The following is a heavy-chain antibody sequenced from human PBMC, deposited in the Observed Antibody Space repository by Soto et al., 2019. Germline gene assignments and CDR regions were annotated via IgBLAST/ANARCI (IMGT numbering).Heavy chain of an antibody. Sequence: GGSLRLSCAASGFTFSSYGMHWVRQAPGKGLEWVAVIWYDGSNKYYADSVKGRFTISRDNSKNTLYLQMNSLRAEDTAVYYCASQTGTPGFSFYGMDVWGQGTTVTVSS. CDR1: GFTFSSYG. J-gene: IGHJ6*02. V-gene: IGHV3-33*01. D-gene: IGHD1-1*01. CDR2: IWYDGSNK. CDR3: ASQTGTPGFSFYGMDV.